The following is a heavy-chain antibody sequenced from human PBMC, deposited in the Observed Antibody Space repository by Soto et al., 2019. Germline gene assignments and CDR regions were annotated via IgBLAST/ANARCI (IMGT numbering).Heavy chain of an antibody. J-gene: IGHJ4*02. CDR3: ARLHIVFYDSSGYESDY. CDR2: INPSGGST. Sequence: GLEWMGIINPSGGSTSYAQKFQGRVTMTRDTSTSTVYMEPSSLRSEDTAVYYCARLHIVFYDSSGYESDYWGQGTLVTVSS. V-gene: IGHV1-46*01. D-gene: IGHD3-22*01.